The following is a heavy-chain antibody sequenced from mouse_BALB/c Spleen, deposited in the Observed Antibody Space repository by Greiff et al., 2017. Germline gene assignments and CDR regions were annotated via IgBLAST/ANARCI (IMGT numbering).Heavy chain of an antibody. Sequence: DVKLVESGGGLVQPGGSLKLSCAASGFTFSSYGMSWVRQTPDKRLELVATINSNGGSTYYPDSVKGRFTISRDNAKNTLYLQMSSLKSEDTAMYYCARDAYDWYFDVWGAGTTVTVSS. CDR3: ARDAYDWYFDV. V-gene: IGHV5-6-3*01. D-gene: IGHD1-1*01. J-gene: IGHJ1*01. CDR1: GFTFSSYG. CDR2: INSNGGST.